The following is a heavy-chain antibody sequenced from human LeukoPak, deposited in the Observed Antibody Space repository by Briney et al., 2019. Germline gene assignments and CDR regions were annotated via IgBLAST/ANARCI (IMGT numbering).Heavy chain of an antibody. CDR2: TA. J-gene: IGHJ6*02. D-gene: IGHD2-2*01. Sequence: TANYAQKFQGRVTITADESMSTAYMELSSLRSEDTAVYYCARAPALGVPAAIIYYYYGMDVWGQGTTVTVSS. CDR3: ARAPALGVPAAIIYYYYGMDV. V-gene: IGHV1-69*01.